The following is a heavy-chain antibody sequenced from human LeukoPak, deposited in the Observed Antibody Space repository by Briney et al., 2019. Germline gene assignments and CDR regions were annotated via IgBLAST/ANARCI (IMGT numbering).Heavy chain of an antibody. Sequence: ASVKVSCKASGYTFTSYDINWVRQATGQGLEWMGWMNPNSGNTGYAQKFQGRVTMTRNTSISTAYMELSSLRSEDTAVYYCARGDDFWSGYYYYYGMDVWGQGTTVTVSS. CDR3: ARGDDFWSGYYYYYGMDV. CDR2: MNPNSGNT. V-gene: IGHV1-8*01. D-gene: IGHD3-3*01. CDR1: GYTFTSYD. J-gene: IGHJ6*02.